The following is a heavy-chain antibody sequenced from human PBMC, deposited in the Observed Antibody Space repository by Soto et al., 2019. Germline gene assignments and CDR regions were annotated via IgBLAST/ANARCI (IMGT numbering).Heavy chain of an antibody. J-gene: IGHJ6*02. V-gene: IGHV1-18*01. CDR3: ARDPYYDFWSGYSPYYYGMDV. CDR2: ISAYNGNT. D-gene: IGHD3-3*01. Sequence: ASVKVSCKASGYTFTSYGISWVRQAPGQGLEWMGWISAYNGNTNYAQKLQGRVTMTTDTSTSTAYMELRSLRSDDTAMYYCARDPYYDFWSGYSPYYYGMDVWGQGTTVTVSS. CDR1: GYTFTSYG.